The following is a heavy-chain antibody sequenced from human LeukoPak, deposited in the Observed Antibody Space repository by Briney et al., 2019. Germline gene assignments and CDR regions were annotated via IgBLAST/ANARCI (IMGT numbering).Heavy chain of an antibody. CDR2: IKQDGREE. Sequence: GGSLRLSCVAPEFRFGGDWISWVGQAPGKGLEWVACIKQDGREEYYVGSVRGRFTVSVDNGKNSLYLQMNSLRAEDTARYYCATLDSTKSVFWGRGTAVTVSS. J-gene: IGHJ1*01. V-gene: IGHV3-7*01. D-gene: IGHD2-2*01. CDR3: ATLDSTKSVF. CDR1: EFRFGGDW.